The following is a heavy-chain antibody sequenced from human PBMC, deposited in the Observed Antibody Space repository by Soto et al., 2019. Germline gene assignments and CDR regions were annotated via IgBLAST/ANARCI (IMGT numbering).Heavy chain of an antibody. CDR1: GFTFSSYA. Sequence: QVQLVESGGDVVQPGRSLRLSCAASGFTFSSYAMHWVRQAPGKGLEWVAVISYDGSNKYYADSVKGRFTISRDNSKNTLYLQMNSLRAEDTAVYYCATSDYGEDYWGQGTLVTVSS. CDR3: ATSDYGEDY. CDR2: ISYDGSNK. J-gene: IGHJ4*02. V-gene: IGHV3-30-3*01. D-gene: IGHD4-17*01.